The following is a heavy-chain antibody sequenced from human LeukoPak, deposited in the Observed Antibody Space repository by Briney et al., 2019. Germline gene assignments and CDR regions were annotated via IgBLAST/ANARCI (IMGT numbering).Heavy chain of an antibody. CDR2: ISGSGGST. Sequence: PGGSLRLSCAASGFTFSSYAMSWVRQAPGKGLEWVSAISGSGGSTYYADSVKGRFTISRDNSKNTLYLQMNSLRAEDTAVYYCAKGDSSTWSHAYYYYVDVWGKGTPVTVSS. D-gene: IGHD6-13*01. CDR3: AKGDSSTWSHAYYYYVDV. V-gene: IGHV3-23*01. CDR1: GFTFSSYA. J-gene: IGHJ6*03.